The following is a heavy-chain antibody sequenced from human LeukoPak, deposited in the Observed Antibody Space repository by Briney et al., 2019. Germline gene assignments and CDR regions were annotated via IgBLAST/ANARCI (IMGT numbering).Heavy chain of an antibody. CDR3: ARGAGYSYGLDY. CDR2: IYSGGST. D-gene: IGHD5-18*01. V-gene: IGHV3-53*01. Sequence: GGSLRLSCAASGFTVSSNYMSWVRQAPGKGLEWVSVIYSGGSTYYADSVKGRFTISRDHSKNTLYLQMNSLRAEDTAVYYCARGAGYSYGLDYWGQGTLVTVSS. J-gene: IGHJ4*02. CDR1: GFTVSSNY.